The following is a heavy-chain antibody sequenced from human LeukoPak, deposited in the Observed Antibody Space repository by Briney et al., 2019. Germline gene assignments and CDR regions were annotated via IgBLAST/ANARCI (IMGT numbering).Heavy chain of an antibody. J-gene: IGHJ5*02. V-gene: IGHV1-2*02. CDR1: GYTFTGYY. CDR2: INPNSGGT. D-gene: IGHD3-3*01. Sequence: GASVKVSCKASGYTFTGYYMHWVRQAPGQGLEWMGWINPNSGGTNYAQKFQGRVTMTRDTSISTAYMELSRLRSDDTAVYYCASIRKYYDFWSGYGEFDPWGQGTLVTVSS. CDR3: ASIRKYYDFWSGYGEFDP.